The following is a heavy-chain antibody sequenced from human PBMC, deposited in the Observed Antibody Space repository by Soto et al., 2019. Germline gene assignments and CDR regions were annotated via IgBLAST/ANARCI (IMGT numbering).Heavy chain of an antibody. CDR1: GGTFSSYT. D-gene: IGHD3-10*01. V-gene: IGHV1-69*02. J-gene: IGHJ6*02. CDR2: IIPILGIA. Sequence: QVQLVQSGAEVKKPGSSVKVSCKASGGTFSSYTISWVRQAPGQGLEWMGRIIPILGIANYAQKFQGRVTITADKSTSTAYMELSSLRSEDTAVYYCATCGSLWFGEGRMDFWGQGTTVTVSS. CDR3: ATCGSLWFGEGRMDF.